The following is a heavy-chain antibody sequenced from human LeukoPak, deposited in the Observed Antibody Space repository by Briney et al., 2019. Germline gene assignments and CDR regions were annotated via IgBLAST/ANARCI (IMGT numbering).Heavy chain of an antibody. CDR1: GFTFSSYA. CDR2: ISNSGGST. V-gene: IGHV3-23*01. J-gene: IGHJ4*02. CDR3: AKRASGSGTSLYYFDY. Sequence: GGSLRLSCAAFGFTFSSYAMSWVRQAPGKGLEWVSVISNSGGSTFYADSVKGRFTISRDNSKNTLYLQMNSLRAEDTAVYYCAKRASGSGTSLYYFDYWGQGTLVTVSS. D-gene: IGHD3-10*01.